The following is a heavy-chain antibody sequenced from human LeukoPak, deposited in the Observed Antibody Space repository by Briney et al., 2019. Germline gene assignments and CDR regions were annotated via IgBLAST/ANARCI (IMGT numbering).Heavy chain of an antibody. Sequence: GGSLRLSCAASGFTVAAYAIHWVRQDPGRGLEWVSVISGDGGFTNYADSVKGRFTISRDNSKNSLYLQTDSLRTEDTALYYCAKDIDDRGSYQFDYWGQGTLVTVSS. J-gene: IGHJ4*02. CDR2: ISGDGGFT. D-gene: IGHD3-9*01. CDR3: AKDIDDRGSYQFDY. CDR1: GFTVAAYA. V-gene: IGHV3-43*02.